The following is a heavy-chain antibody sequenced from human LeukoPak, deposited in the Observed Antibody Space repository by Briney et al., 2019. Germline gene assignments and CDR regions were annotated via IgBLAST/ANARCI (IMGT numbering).Heavy chain of an antibody. D-gene: IGHD3-10*01. CDR3: AKGSGNGYGSGPFDY. V-gene: IGHV3-30*04. Sequence: GGSLRLSCAASGFTFSSYAMHWVRQAPGKGLEWVAVISYDGSNKYCADSVKGHFTISRDNSKNTLYLQMNSLRAEDTAIYFCAKGSGNGYGSGPFDYWGQGTLVTVSS. CDR1: GFTFSSYA. CDR2: ISYDGSNK. J-gene: IGHJ4*02.